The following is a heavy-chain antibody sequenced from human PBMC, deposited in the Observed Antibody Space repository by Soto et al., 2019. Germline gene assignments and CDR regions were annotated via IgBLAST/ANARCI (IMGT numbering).Heavy chain of an antibody. D-gene: IGHD3-3*01. CDR3: ARGHRATFFGPLNWCDP. CDR1: GGSFSGYY. CDR2: INHSGST. J-gene: IGHJ5*02. V-gene: IGHV4-34*01. Sequence: SETLSLTCAVYGGSFSGYYWSWIRQPPGKGLEWIGEINHSGSTNYNPSLKSRVTISVDTSKNQFSLKLSSVTAADTAVYYCARGHRATFFGPLNWCDPWGQGTLGTVSA.